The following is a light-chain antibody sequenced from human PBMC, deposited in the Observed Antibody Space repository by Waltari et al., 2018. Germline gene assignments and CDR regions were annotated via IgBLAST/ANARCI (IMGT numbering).Light chain of an antibody. CDR2: DAS. J-gene: IGKJ3*01. V-gene: IGKV1-5*01. CDR1: QSISSW. CDR3: QQYNSYPFT. Sequence: DIQMTQSPSTLSASVGERVPITCRASQSISSWLAWYQQKPGKAPKLLIYDASSLESGVPSRFSGSGSGTEFTLTISSLQPDDFATYYCQQYNSYPFTFGPGTKVDIK.